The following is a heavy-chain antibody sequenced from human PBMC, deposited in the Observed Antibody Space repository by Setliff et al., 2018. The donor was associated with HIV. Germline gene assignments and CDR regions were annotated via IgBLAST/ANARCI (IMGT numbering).Heavy chain of an antibody. CDR1: GGTFSNSA. J-gene: IGHJ3*02. V-gene: IGHV1-69*06. D-gene: IGHD1-7*01. CDR2: IIPVFGTA. Sequence: SVKVSCKASGGTFSNSAIGWVRQAPGQGLEWMGRIIPVFGTANYAQNFQGRVTINVDKSTTTVYRELSSLKSGDTAVYYCARDMYRWNFGSRQPGPFDIWGQGTMVTVSS. CDR3: ARDMYRWNFGSRQPGPFDI.